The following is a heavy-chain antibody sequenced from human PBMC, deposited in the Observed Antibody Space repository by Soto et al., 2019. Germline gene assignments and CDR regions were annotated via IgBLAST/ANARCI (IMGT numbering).Heavy chain of an antibody. J-gene: IGHJ6*03. D-gene: IGHD4-17*01. CDR3: ARDSGGDYHNYYMDV. V-gene: IGHV3-33*01. CDR1: GFTFSNYA. CDR2: IWYDGSDK. Sequence: QMQLVESGGGVVQPGPSLRLSCAASGFTFSNYAMHWVRQAPGKGLEWVTIIWYDGSDKNYGDSVKGRFTISRDNSKNTMYLQMNSLRVEDTAVYYCARDSGGDYHNYYMDVWGKGTTVTVSS.